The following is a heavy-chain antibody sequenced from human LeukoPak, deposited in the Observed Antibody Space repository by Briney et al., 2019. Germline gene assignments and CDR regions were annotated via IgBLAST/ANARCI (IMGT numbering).Heavy chain of an antibody. CDR3: ARGDYYDSSGSLSGAFDI. J-gene: IGHJ3*02. CDR2: MNPNSGNT. CDR1: GYTFTSYD. D-gene: IGHD3-22*01. Sequence: ASVKVSXKASGYTFTSYDINWVRQATGQGLEWMGWMNPNSGNTGYAQKFQGRVTMTRNTSISTAYMALSSLRSEDTAMYYCARGDYYDSSGSLSGAFDIWGQGTMVTVSS. V-gene: IGHV1-8*01.